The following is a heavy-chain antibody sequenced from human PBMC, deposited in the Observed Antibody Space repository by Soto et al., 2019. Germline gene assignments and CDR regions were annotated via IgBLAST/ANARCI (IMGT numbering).Heavy chain of an antibody. J-gene: IGHJ4*02. CDR3: TSVWFGELLPFDY. CDR1: GFTFSGSA. V-gene: IGHV3-73*01. CDR2: IRSKANSYAT. D-gene: IGHD3-10*01. Sequence: GGSLRLSCAASGFTFSGSAMHWVRQASGKGLEWVGRIRSKANSYATAYAASVKGRFTISRDDSKNTAYLQMNSLKTEDTAVYYCTSVWFGELLPFDYWGQGTLVTVSS.